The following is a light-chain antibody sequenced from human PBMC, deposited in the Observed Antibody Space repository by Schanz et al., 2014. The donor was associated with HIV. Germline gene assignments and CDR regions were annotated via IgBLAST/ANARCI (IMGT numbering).Light chain of an antibody. J-gene: IGLJ1*01. CDR1: SSDVGSYDL. CDR2: DVS. CDR3: CSYTTTSTYV. Sequence: QSALTQPASVSGSPGQSITISCTGTSSDVGSYDLVSWYQQHPGKAPKLMIYDVSNRPSGVSSRFSGSKSGNTASLTISGLQAEDEADYYCCSYTTTSTYVFGAGTKLTVL. V-gene: IGLV2-14*03.